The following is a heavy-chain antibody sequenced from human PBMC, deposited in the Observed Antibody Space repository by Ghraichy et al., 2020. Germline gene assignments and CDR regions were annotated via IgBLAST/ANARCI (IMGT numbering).Heavy chain of an antibody. CDR2: MNPDGSAR. J-gene: IGHJ4*02. CDR1: GFTFSNSW. D-gene: IGHD1-26*01. V-gene: IGHV3-7*03. Sequence: GESLNISCAASGFTFSNSWMNWVRQALGKGLEWVASMNPDGSARYHADSVKGRFTISRDNAKNSLFLQMNSLRADDTAVYYCARDVGWSAFDFWAQGTMVTVSS. CDR3: ARDVGWSAFDF.